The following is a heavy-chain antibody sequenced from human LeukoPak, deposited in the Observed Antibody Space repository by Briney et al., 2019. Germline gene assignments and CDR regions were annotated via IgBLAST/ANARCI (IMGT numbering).Heavy chain of an antibody. J-gene: IGHJ4*02. CDR3: ARAFGHCYGDNCFYFFDT. CDR2: INTYKGDT. CDR1: GYTLTNYN. D-gene: IGHD4-23*01. V-gene: IGHV1-18*01. Sequence: ASVKVSCKASGYTLTNYNISWVRQAPGQGLEWMGWINTYKGDTLYAQKLQGRVTMTAETSTNTAYMELRSLRFDDTAVYYCARAFGHCYGDNCFYFFDTWGQGFRVTVSS.